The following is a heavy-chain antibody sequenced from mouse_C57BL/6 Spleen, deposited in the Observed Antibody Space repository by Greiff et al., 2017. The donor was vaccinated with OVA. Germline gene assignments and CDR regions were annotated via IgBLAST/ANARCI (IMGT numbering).Heavy chain of an antibody. CDR2: IYPGDGDT. CDR1: GYAFSSSW. J-gene: IGHJ4*01. Sequence: VKLMESGPELVKPGASVKISCKASGYAFSSSWMNWVKQRPGKGLEWIGRIYPGDGDTNYNGKFKGKATLTADKSSSTAYMQLSSLTSEDSAVYFCARSKVLYAMDYWGQGTSVTVSS. V-gene: IGHV1-82*01. CDR3: ARSKVLYAMDY.